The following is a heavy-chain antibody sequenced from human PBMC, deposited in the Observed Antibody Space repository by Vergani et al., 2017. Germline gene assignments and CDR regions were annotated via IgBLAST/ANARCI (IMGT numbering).Heavy chain of an antibody. J-gene: IGHJ6*02. V-gene: IGHV4-39*07. Sequence: QVQLQESGPGLVKPSQTLSLSCTVSGGSISSGSYYWSWIRQPPGKGLEWIGEINHSGSTNYNPSLKSRVTISVDTSKNQFSLKLSSVTAADTAVYYCARGLGGYYYYYGMDVWGQGTTVTVSS. CDR1: GGSISSGSYY. CDR2: INHSGST. CDR3: ARGLGGYYYYYGMDV. D-gene: IGHD6-25*01.